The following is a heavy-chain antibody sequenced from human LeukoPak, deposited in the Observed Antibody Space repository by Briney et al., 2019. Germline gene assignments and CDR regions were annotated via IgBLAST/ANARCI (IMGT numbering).Heavy chain of an antibody. CDR2: IYTSGST. CDR3: ARDRDGYNFRFDY. D-gene: IGHD5-24*01. Sequence: SQTLSLTCTVSGGSISSGSYYWSWIRQPAGKGLEWIGRIYTSGSTNYNPSLKSRVTISLDTSKNQFSLRLNSVTAADTAVYYCARDRDGYNFRFDYWRQGTLVTVSS. J-gene: IGHJ4*02. CDR1: GGSISSGSYY. V-gene: IGHV4-61*02.